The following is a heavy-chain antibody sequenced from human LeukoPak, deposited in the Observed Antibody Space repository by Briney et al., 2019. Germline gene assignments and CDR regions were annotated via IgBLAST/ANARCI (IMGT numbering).Heavy chain of an antibody. D-gene: IGHD3-10*01. CDR3: ARDGGATMVRGVATYDS. CDR2: ISSSSSTI. J-gene: IGHJ4*02. Sequence: GGSLGLSCAASGFTFSSYSMNWVRQAPGKGLEWVSYISSSSSTIYYADSVKGRFTISRDNAKNSLYLQMNSLRAEDTAVYYCARDGGATMVRGVATYDSWGQGTLVTVSS. V-gene: IGHV3-48*04. CDR1: GFTFSSYS.